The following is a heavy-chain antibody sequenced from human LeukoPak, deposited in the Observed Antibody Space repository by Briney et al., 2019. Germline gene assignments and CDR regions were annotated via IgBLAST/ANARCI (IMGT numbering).Heavy chain of an antibody. D-gene: IGHD1-26*01. V-gene: IGHV4-4*09. Sequence: SETLSLTCPVSGGSISSFYWSWIRQPPGKGLEWIGYIYTSGSTNYNPSLKSRVTISVDTSKNQFSPKLSSVTAADTAVYYCARDRYPFDYWGQGTPVTVSS. CDR2: IYTSGST. CDR3: ARDRYPFDY. J-gene: IGHJ4*02. CDR1: GGSISSFY.